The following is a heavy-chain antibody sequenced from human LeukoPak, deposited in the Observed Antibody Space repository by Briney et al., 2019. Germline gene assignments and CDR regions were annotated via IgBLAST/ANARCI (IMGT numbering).Heavy chain of an antibody. CDR1: GGSFSGYY. CDR3: ARARTSRYLMSRGHNWFDP. D-gene: IGHD2-8*01. CDR2: INHSGST. Sequence: PSETLSLTCAVYGGSFSGYYWSWIRQPPGKGLEWIGEINHSGSTNYNPSLKSRVTISVDTSKNQFSLKLSSVTAADTAVYYCARARTSRYLMSRGHNWFDPWDQGTLVTVSS. V-gene: IGHV4-34*01. J-gene: IGHJ5*02.